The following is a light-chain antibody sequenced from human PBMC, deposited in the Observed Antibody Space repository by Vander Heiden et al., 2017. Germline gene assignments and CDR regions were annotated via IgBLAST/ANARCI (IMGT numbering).Light chain of an antibody. CDR1: QSVSSY. Sequence: QDNLSLSPVERATLSCRTSQSVSSYLAWYQQKPGQPPRLLIYDASNRATGVPARFSGSGSGTDFTLTISSLEPEDLAVYYCQQRSNWPLTFGGGTKVEIK. J-gene: IGKJ4*01. V-gene: IGKV3-11*01. CDR3: QQRSNWPLT. CDR2: DAS.